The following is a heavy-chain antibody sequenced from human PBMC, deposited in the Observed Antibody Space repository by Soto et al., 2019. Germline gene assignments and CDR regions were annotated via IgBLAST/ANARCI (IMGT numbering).Heavy chain of an antibody. J-gene: IGHJ4*02. D-gene: IGHD1-7*01. V-gene: IGHV4-39*01. CDR3: ARLGTRRAFDY. CDR1: GGSISSSSYY. CDR2: IYYSGST. Sequence: SETLSLTCTVSGGSISSSSYYWGWIRQPPGKGLEWIGSIYYSGSTYYNPSLKSRVTISVDTSKNQFSLKLSSVTAADTAVYYCARLGTRRAFDYWGQGTLVTVSS.